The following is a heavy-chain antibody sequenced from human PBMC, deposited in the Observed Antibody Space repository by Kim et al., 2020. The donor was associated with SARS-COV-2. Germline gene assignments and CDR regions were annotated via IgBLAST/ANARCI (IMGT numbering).Heavy chain of an antibody. CDR3: ARVTGDRWGDY. CDR2: I. J-gene: IGHJ4*02. V-gene: IGHV3-21*01. D-gene: IGHD7-27*01. Sequence: IYDPDSLKFRFTISRDNAKNSLYLQMNSRRAEDTAVYYCARVTGDRWGDYWGQGTLVTVSS.